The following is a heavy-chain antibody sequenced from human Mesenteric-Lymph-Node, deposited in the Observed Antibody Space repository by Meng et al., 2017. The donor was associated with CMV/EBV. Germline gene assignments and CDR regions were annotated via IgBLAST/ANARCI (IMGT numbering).Heavy chain of an antibody. CDR3: ARDPNLRDRGWLDP. CDR2: ISDSSGDI. CDR1: GFTFGSYS. Sequence: GESLKISCAASGFTFGSYSMNWLRQAPGKGLKWVSSISDSSGDIYYADSVKGRFTISRDNAKNSLYLQMNSLRVEDTAVYYCARDPNLRDRGWLDPWGQGTLVTVSS. D-gene: IGHD5-24*01. V-gene: IGHV3-21*01. J-gene: IGHJ5*02.